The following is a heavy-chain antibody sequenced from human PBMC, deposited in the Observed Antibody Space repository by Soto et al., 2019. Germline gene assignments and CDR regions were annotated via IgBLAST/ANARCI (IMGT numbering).Heavy chain of an antibody. CDR3: AGEGGWVGGWFGRKFDS. CDR1: GFSFSTHA. J-gene: IGHJ4*02. V-gene: IGHV3-23*01. Sequence: PGGSLRLSCTASGFSFSTHAMSWVRQAPGKGLEWVSSISSGGTTTFYAASVEGRFTISRDKSKNTLYLQMNSLGADDTAVYYCAGEGGWVGGWFGRKFDSWGQGTQVTVSS. D-gene: IGHD6-19*01. CDR2: ISSGGTTT.